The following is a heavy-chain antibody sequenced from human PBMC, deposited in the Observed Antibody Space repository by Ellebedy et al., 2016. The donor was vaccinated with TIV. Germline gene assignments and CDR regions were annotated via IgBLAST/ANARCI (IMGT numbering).Heavy chain of an antibody. CDR1: GFTFSSFA. CDR2: LHGSGRGI. V-gene: IGHV3-23*01. Sequence: PGGSLRLSCAASGFTFSSFAMGWVRRTPGKGQEGVSGLHGSGRGIWYSDSVKGRFTISRDNSKNTVYLQLNSLRAEDTAIYYCARGKSGTYIHHAFDSWGQGTLVTVSS. J-gene: IGHJ4*02. CDR3: ARGKSGTYIHHAFDS. D-gene: IGHD1-14*01.